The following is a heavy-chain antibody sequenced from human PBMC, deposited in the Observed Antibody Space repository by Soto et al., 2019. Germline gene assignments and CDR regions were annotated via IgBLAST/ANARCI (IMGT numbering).Heavy chain of an antibody. Sequence: QLQLQESGSGLVKPSQTLSLTCAVSGGSISSGGYSWSWIRQPPGKGLEWIGYIYHSGSTYYNPSPNSRVPIPVDRSKNQFSLKLRSVSCAGTAVYYCAAGGGLPRYYWGQGTLVTVSS. V-gene: IGHV4-30-2*01. CDR3: AAGGGLPRYY. CDR1: GGSISSGGYS. CDR2: IYHSGST. D-gene: IGHD5-12*01. J-gene: IGHJ4*02.